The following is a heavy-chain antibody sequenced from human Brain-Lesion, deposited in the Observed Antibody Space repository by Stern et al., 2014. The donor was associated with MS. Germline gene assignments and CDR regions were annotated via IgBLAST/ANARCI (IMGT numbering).Heavy chain of an antibody. J-gene: IGHJ4*02. CDR2: VNSSGDGGTS. V-gene: IGHV3-15*05. Sequence: EVQLVESGGGLVKPGGSLRLSCAGSGFTFSNVWMNWVRQAPGKGLEWVARVNSSGDGGTSAYGAPAKGRLTISRDDSKNTLYLQIDNLRAEDTAVYYCTTIGYSASRSGFFDSWGQGTLVTVSS. CDR1: GFTFSNVW. D-gene: IGHD5-18*01. CDR3: TTIGYSASRSGFFDS.